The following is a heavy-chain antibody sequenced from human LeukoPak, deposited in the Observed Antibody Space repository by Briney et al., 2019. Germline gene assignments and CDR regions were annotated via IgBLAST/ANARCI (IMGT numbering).Heavy chain of an antibody. CDR2: INSDGSTT. CDR3: ARDHSTGVTPRNWFDP. CDR1: GFTFSSYW. V-gene: IGHV3-74*01. J-gene: IGHJ5*02. D-gene: IGHD4-23*01. Sequence: GESLKISCAASGFTFSSYWMHWVRQAPGKGLVWVSRINSDGSTTHYADSVKGRFTISRDNAKNTLYLQVNSLRAEDTAVYYCARDHSTGVTPRNWFDPWGQGTLVTVSS.